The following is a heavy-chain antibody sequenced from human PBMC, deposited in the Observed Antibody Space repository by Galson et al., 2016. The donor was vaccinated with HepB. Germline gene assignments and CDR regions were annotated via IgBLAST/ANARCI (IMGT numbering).Heavy chain of an antibody. CDR1: GFTFSRYW. J-gene: IGHJ6*02. D-gene: IGHD2-2*01. CDR2: IKQDGSEK. Sequence: SLRLSCAASGFTFSRYWMSWVRQAPGKGLEWVANIKQDGSEKYYVYSVKGRFTISRDNAKNSLYLQMNSLRDEDTAVYYCARDRFVQAAIRPGRYGMDVWGPGTTVIVSS. V-gene: IGHV3-7*01. CDR3: ARDRFVQAAIRPGRYGMDV.